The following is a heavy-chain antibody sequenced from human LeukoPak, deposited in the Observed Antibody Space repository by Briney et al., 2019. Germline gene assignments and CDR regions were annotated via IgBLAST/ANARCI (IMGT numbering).Heavy chain of an antibody. J-gene: IGHJ4*02. Sequence: GGSLRLSCAASGFTFDDYGMSWVRQAPGKGLEWVSGINWNGGSTGYADSVKGRFTISRDNAKNSLYLQMNSLRAEDTAVYYCARGDSSLPFDYWGQGTLVTVSS. CDR1: GFTFDDYG. CDR3: ARGDSSLPFDY. CDR2: INWNGGST. V-gene: IGHV3-20*04. D-gene: IGHD3-22*01.